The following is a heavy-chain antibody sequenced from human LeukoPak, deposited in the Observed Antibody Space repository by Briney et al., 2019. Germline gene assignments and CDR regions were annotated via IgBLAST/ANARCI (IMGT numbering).Heavy chain of an antibody. CDR1: GDSISTNNYY. CDR3: ARRRGIGLYYFDY. J-gene: IGHJ4*02. Sequence: SETLFLTCTVSGDSISTNNYYWTWIRQPPGKGLEWIGTIYYSVTTYYNPSLKSRVTISVDTSRNQFSLRLSSVTAADTAVYYCARRRGIGLYYFDYWGQGALVTVSS. CDR2: IYYSVTT. V-gene: IGHV4-39*01. D-gene: IGHD6-19*01.